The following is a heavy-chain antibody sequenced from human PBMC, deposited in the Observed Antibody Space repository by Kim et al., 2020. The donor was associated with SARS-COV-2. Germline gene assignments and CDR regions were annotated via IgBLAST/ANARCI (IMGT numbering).Heavy chain of an antibody. CDR1: GYTFTSYA. D-gene: IGHD1-1*01. J-gene: IGHJ5*02. V-gene: IGHV7-4-1*02. Sequence: ASVKVSCKAFGYTFTSYAMNWVRQAPGQGLEWMGWINTNTGNPTYAQGFTGRFVFSLDTSVSTAYLQISSLKAEDTAVYYCARDYNWNDDWVGFDPWGQGTLVTVSS. CDR3: ARDYNWNDDWVGFDP. CDR2: INTNTGNP.